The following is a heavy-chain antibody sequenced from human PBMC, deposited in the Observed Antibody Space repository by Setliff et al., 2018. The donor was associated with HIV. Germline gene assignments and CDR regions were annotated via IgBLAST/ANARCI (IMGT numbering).Heavy chain of an antibody. CDR1: GFIFDDYG. CDR3: ARGVTMIEGGYYFDY. Sequence: SGGSLRLSCAASGFIFDDYGMSWVRQAPGKGLEWVSGINWNGGRTGYADSVKGRFTISRDNAKNSLYLQMNSLRAEDTALYYCARGVTMIEGGYYFDYWGQGTLVTVSS. D-gene: IGHD3-22*01. V-gene: IGHV3-20*04. J-gene: IGHJ4*02. CDR2: INWNGGRT.